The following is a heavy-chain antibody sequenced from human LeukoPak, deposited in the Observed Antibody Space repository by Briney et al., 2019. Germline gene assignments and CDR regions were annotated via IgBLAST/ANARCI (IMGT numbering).Heavy chain of an antibody. D-gene: IGHD2-2*01. CDR3: ALNAYCSSNSCWGNYYYYYMDF. Sequence: ASVKVSCKASGYTFTGYYMHWVRQAPGQGLEWMGWINPNSGGTNYAQKFQGRVTMTRDTSISTAYMELSRLRSDDTAVYYCALNAYCSSNSCWGNYYYYYMDFWGKGTTVTVSS. CDR2: INPNSGGT. J-gene: IGHJ6*03. CDR1: GYTFTGYY. V-gene: IGHV1-2*02.